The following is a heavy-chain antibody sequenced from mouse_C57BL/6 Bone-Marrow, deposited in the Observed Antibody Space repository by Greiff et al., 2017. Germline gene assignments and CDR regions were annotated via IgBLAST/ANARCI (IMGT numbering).Heavy chain of an antibody. D-gene: IGHD2-4*01. J-gene: IGHJ2*02. Sequence: EVKLLESGPGLVKPSQSLSLTCSVTGYSITSGYYWNWIRQFPGNKLEWMGYISYDGSNNYNPSLKNRISITRDTSKNQFFLKLNSVTTEDTATYYCARVPLYDYDGYYFDYWGQGTSRTVSS. CDR3: ARVPLYDYDGYYFDY. V-gene: IGHV3-6*01. CDR1: GYSITSGYY. CDR2: ISYDGSN.